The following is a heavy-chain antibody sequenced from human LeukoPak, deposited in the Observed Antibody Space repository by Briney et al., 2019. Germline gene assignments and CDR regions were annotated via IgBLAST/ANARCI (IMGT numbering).Heavy chain of an antibody. CDR2: ISSSSSYI. CDR3: ARDQPLGIFYDY. V-gene: IGHV3-21*01. D-gene: IGHD3-3*01. CDR1: GIDFSHYS. Sequence: GGSLRLSCSASGIDFSHYSMNWVRQAPGKGLEWVSSISSSSSYIYYADSVKGRFTISRDNAKNSLYLQMNSLRAEDTAVYYCARDQPLGIFYDYWGQGTLVTVSS. J-gene: IGHJ4*02.